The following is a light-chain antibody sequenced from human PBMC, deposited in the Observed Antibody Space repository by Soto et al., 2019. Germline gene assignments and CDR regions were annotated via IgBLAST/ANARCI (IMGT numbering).Light chain of an antibody. J-gene: IGKJ1*01. V-gene: IGKV1-5*03. CDR3: QQYKRYSKT. Sequence: DIQMTQSPSTLSAFVGDRVTLTCRASQNISSWLAWYQQKPGKAPNLLIYQTSNLESGVPSRFSGRGSGTEFTLTITSLQPDDFATYYCQQYKRYSKTFGQGTKVDIK. CDR2: QTS. CDR1: QNISSW.